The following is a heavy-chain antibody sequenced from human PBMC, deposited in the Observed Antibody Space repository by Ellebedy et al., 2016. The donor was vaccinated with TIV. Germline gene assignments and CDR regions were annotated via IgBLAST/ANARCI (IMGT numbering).Heavy chain of an antibody. V-gene: IGHV1-46*01. D-gene: IGHD3-10*01. CDR3: ARDGYYGSGSYYRNYYYYGMDV. Sequence: ASVKVSCKASGYTFTSYYMHWVRQAPGQGLEWMGIINPSGGSTSYAQKFQGRVTMTRDTSTSTVYMELSRLRYEETAVYYFARDGYYGSGSYYRNYYYYGMDVWGQGTTVTVSS. J-gene: IGHJ6*02. CDR2: INPSGGST. CDR1: GYTFTSYY.